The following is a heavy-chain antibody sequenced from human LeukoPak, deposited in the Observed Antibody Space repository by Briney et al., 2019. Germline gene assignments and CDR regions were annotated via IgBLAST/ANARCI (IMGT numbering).Heavy chain of an antibody. D-gene: IGHD6-13*01. J-gene: IGHJ4*02. CDR2: INVDGGGI. CDR1: GFTFDNYG. V-gene: IGHV3-43*02. CDR3: AKVPGYNSVWFRKGADS. Sequence: PGGPLRLSCAAAGFTFDNYGMHWVRQAPGKGLEWVSLINVDGGGIYYADSLKGRFTISRDNSKNSLYLQMNNLRPEDTALYYCAKVPGYNSVWFRKGADSWGQGTLVTVSS.